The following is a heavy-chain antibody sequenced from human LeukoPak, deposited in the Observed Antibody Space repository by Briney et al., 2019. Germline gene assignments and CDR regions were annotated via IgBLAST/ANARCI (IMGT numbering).Heavy chain of an antibody. CDR2: IKSKTDGGTT. CDR3: TTDIVVVPASGY. V-gene: IGHV3-15*01. CDR1: GFTFSNAW. J-gene: IGHJ4*02. D-gene: IGHD2-2*01. Sequence: PGGSLRLSCAASGFTFSNAWMSWVRQAPGKGLEWVGCIKSKTDGGTTDYAAPVKGRFTISRDDSKNTLYLQMNSLKTEDTAVYYCTTDIVVVPASGYWGQGTLVTVSS.